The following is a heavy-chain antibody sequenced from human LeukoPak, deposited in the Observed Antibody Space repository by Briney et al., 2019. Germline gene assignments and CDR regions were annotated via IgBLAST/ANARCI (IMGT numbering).Heavy chain of an antibody. J-gene: IGHJ3*02. CDR3: ARGYCSGGSCYLGAFDI. V-gene: IGHV1-2*02. CDR2: INPNSGGT. D-gene: IGHD2-15*01. Sequence: GASVKVSCQASGYTFTGYYMHWVRQAPGQGLEWMGWINPNSGGTNYAQKFQGRVTMTRDTSISTAYMELSRLRSDDTAVYYCARGYCSGGSCYLGAFDIWGQGTMVTVSS. CDR1: GYTFTGYY.